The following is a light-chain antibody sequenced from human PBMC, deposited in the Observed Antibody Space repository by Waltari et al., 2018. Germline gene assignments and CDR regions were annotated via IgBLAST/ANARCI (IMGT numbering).Light chain of an antibody. V-gene: IGLV2-14*01. J-gene: IGLJ3*02. CDR1: SSDIGYYNH. CDR2: EVN. CDR3: TSYTISTTWV. Sequence: QSALTQPASVSGSPGQSITISCTGTSSDIGYYNHVSWYQQYPGRAPKLMIYEVNNPPSGVSNRFSGSKSDNTASLTISGLHAEDEAHYYCTSYTISTTWVFGGGTKLTVL.